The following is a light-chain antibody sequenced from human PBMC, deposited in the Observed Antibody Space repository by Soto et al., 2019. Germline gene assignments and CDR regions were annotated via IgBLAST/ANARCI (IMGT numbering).Light chain of an antibody. V-gene: IGKV1-5*03. J-gene: IGKJ1*01. Sequence: DIEITQSPSTLSASLGDRGTLACRASQTISSWLAWYQQKKGKAPKLLIFKASSLQTGVPSKFRGSGSGTEFTLAISRLQPDDFSTYYCQQYDSYPWTFGQGTKVDIK. CDR1: QTISSW. CDR2: KAS. CDR3: QQYDSYPWT.